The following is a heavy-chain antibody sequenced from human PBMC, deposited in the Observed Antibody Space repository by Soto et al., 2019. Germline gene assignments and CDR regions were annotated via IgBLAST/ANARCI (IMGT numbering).Heavy chain of an antibody. V-gene: IGHV5-51*01. D-gene: IGHD6-19*01. J-gene: IGHJ5*02. CDR2: IYPGDSDS. CDR1: GNSFTCYW. CDR3: ARHDAHSSSDA. Sequence: GESLKISCNGSGNSFTCYWIGLVRQMPGKGLEWMGIIYPGDSDSRYSPSFHGQVSISDDKSINTAYLQWSSLKASDTAMYYCARHDAHSSSDAWGKGTRVTVPS.